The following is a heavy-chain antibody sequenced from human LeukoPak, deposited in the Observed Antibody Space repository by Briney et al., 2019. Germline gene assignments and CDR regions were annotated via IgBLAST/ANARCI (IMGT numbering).Heavy chain of an antibody. CDR2: INAGNGNT. J-gene: IGHJ4*02. D-gene: IGHD1-26*01. Sequence: ASVKVSCKASGGTFSSYAISWVRQAPGQRLEWMGWINAGNGNTKYSQKFQGRVTITRDTSASTAYMELSSLRSEDTAVYYCARVRGELLLFDYWGQGTLVTVSS. CDR3: ARVRGELLLFDY. CDR1: GGTFSSYA. V-gene: IGHV1-3*01.